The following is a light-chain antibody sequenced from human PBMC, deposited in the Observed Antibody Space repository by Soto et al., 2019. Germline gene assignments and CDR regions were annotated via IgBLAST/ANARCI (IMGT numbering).Light chain of an antibody. J-gene: IGLJ2*01. V-gene: IGLV2-14*01. CDR2: EVS. CDR3: SSYTSSSTRV. Sequence: QSVLTQPASVSGSPGQSITISCTGTSSDVGGYNYVSWYQQHPGKAPKLMIYEVSNRPSGVSNCFSGSKSGNTASLTISGLQGEEEADYYCSSYTSSSTRVFGEGTKGTVL. CDR1: SSDVGGYNY.